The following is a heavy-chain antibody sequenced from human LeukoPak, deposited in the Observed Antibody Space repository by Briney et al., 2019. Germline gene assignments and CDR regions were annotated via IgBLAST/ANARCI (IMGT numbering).Heavy chain of an antibody. D-gene: IGHD2-8*02. J-gene: IGHJ4*02. CDR3: AKDGSWSCTD. Sequence: PGGSPRLSCAASGFTFSRNAIHWVRQGPGKGLGWVSYIAHHGSNKYYADSVKGRFTISRDNSKRTLYLQMNSLRADDTAVYYCAKDGSWSCTDWGQGTLVTVSS. CDR2: IAHHGSNK. V-gene: IGHV3-30*02. CDR1: GFTFSRNA.